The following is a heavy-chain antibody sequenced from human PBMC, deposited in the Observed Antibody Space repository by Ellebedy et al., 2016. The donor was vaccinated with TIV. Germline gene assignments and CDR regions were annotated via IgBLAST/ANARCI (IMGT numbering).Heavy chain of an antibody. Sequence: AASVKVSCKASGYTFTSYYMHWVRQAPGQGLEWMGIINPSGGSTSYAQKLQGRVTMTRDTSTSTIYMDLSSLRSEDTAIYYCARATFGSGSYAYFDFWGQGTLVTVSS. CDR2: INPSGGST. J-gene: IGHJ4*02. CDR3: ARATFGSGSYAYFDF. V-gene: IGHV1-46*04. CDR1: GYTFTSYY. D-gene: IGHD3-10*01.